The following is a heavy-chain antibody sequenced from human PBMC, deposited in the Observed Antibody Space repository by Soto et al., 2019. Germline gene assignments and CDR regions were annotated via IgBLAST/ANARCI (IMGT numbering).Heavy chain of an antibody. J-gene: IGHJ6*02. CDR1: GFSFSSYS. CDR3: ATLEGGGIYYYYGMDV. Sequence: EVQLVESGGGLVKPGGSLRLSCVASGFSFSSYSMNWVRQAPGKGLEWVSSISSSSSYIYYADSVKGRFTISRDNAKNSLYLHMNSLRAEDTAVYYCATLEGGGIYYYYGMDVWGQGTTVPVSS. V-gene: IGHV3-21*01. CDR2: ISSSSSYI. D-gene: IGHD1-26*01.